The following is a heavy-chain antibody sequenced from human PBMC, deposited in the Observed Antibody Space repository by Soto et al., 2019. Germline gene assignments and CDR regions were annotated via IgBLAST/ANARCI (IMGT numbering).Heavy chain of an antibody. CDR1: GFTFSSYA. V-gene: IGHV3-30-3*01. D-gene: IGHD3-3*01. Sequence: QVQLVESGGGVVQPGRSLRLSCAASGFTFSSYAMHWVRQAPSKGLEWVAVISYDGSNKYYADSVKGRFTISRDNSKNTLYLQMNSLRAEDTAVYYCARAREYDFWSGFPYSWFDPWGQGTLVTVSS. J-gene: IGHJ5*02. CDR2: ISYDGSNK. CDR3: ARAREYDFWSGFPYSWFDP.